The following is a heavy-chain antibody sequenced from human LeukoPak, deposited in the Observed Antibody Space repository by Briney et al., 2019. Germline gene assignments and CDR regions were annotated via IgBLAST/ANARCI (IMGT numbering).Heavy chain of an antibody. D-gene: IGHD6-19*01. Sequence: PSQTLSLTCTVSGGSISSGSYYWSWIRQPAGKGLEWIGRIYTSGSTNYNPSLKSRVTISVDTSKNQFSLKLSSVTAADTAVYYCARIGLDSSGWRHDAFDIWGQGTMVTVSS. V-gene: IGHV4-61*02. CDR3: ARIGLDSSGWRHDAFDI. CDR1: GGSISSGSYY. J-gene: IGHJ3*02. CDR2: IYTSGST.